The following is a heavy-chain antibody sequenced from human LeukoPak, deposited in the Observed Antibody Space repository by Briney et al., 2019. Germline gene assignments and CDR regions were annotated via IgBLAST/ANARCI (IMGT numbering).Heavy chain of an antibody. D-gene: IGHD6-6*01. CDR1: GASISSGAYF. J-gene: IGHJ6*02. Sequence: PSETLSLTCTVSGASISSGAYFWSWIRQLPGKGLEWIGYIYYSGSTYYNPSLKSRVTISVDTSKNQFSLKLSSVTAADTAVYYCARDLRSSSSSGINYYGMDVWGQGTTVTVSS. CDR3: ARDLRSSSSSGINYYGMDV. CDR2: IYYSGST. V-gene: IGHV4-31*03.